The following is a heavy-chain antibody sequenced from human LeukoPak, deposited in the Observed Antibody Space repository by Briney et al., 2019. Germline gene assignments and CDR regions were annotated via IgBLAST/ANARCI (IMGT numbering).Heavy chain of an antibody. V-gene: IGHV3-33*01. CDR2: IWYDGSNK. Sequence: GGSLRLSCAASGFTFSSYGMHWVRQAPSKGLEWVAVIWYDGSNKYYADSVKGRFTISRDNSKNTLYLQMNSLRAEDTAVYYCARASFTTIFGASVDYWGQGTLVTVSS. CDR1: GFTFSSYG. D-gene: IGHD3-3*01. J-gene: IGHJ4*02. CDR3: ARASFTTIFGASVDY.